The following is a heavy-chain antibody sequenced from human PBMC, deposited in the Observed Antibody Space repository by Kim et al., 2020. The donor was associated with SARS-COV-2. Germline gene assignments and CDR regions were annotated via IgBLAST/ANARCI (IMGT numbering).Heavy chain of an antibody. CDR2: INRKSDYI. J-gene: IGHJ4*03. CDR1: GFSFSSYS. CDR3: AKGPPAYAEPFDS. V-gene: IGHV3-21*01. Sequence: GGSPRLSCAASGFSFSSYSMAWVRQAPGKGLEWVASINRKSDYIYYTDSVKGRFIISRDNARNSLYLQMNYLRAEDTAVYSCAKGPPAYAEPFDSWGQGT. D-gene: IGHD2-2*01.